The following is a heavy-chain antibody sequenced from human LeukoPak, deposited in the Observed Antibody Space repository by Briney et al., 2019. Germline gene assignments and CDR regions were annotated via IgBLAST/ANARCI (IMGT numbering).Heavy chain of an antibody. V-gene: IGHV3-21*01. Sequence: GGSLRLSCAASGFTFSSYSMNWVRQAPGKGLEWVSSISSSSSYIYYADSVKGRFTISRDNAKNSLYLHMNSLRAEDTAVYYCARDYYDSSGYYGIIDYWGQGTLVTVSS. CDR1: GFTFSSYS. CDR2: ISSSSSYI. J-gene: IGHJ4*02. CDR3: ARDYYDSSGYYGIIDY. D-gene: IGHD3-22*01.